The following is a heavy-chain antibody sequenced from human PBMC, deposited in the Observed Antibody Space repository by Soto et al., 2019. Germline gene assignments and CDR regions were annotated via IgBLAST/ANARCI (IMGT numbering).Heavy chain of an antibody. CDR3: ARREGGDSSSWYPFDY. V-gene: IGHV1-18*04. J-gene: IGHJ4*02. D-gene: IGHD6-13*01. CDR1: GYTFTSYG. Sequence: ASVKVSCKASGYTFTSYGISWVRQAPGQGLEWMGWISAYNGNTNYAQKLQGRVTMTTDTSTRTAYMELRSLRSDDTAVYYCARREGGDSSSWYPFDYGGEGTLVTVSS. CDR2: ISAYNGNT.